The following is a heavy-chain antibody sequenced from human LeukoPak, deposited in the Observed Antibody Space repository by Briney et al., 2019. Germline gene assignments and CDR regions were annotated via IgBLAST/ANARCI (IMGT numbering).Heavy chain of an antibody. CDR3: ARQNWNDEPSDY. V-gene: IGHV5-51*01. D-gene: IGHD1-1*01. J-gene: IGHJ4*02. Sequence: GESLKISCKGSGYNFNTYWIGWVRQTPGKGLEWMGIIYPGDSDTRYSPSFQGQVAISADTSISTAFLQWSSLKASDTAIYYCARQNWNDEPSDYWGQGTLVTVSS. CDR2: IYPGDSDT. CDR1: GYNFNTYW.